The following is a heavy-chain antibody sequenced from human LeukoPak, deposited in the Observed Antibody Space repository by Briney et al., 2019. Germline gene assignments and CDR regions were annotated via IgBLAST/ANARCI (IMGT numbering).Heavy chain of an antibody. D-gene: IGHD3-9*01. Sequence: GGSLRLSCAASGFTFDDYAMYWVRHAPGEGLEWVSGLTWNSGSIAYADSVKGRFTISRDNAKNSLYLQMNSLRAEDMALYYCAKGKNYDILTGPDYWGQGTLVTVSS. CDR1: GFTFDDYA. J-gene: IGHJ4*02. CDR2: LTWNSGSI. CDR3: AKGKNYDILTGPDY. V-gene: IGHV3-9*03.